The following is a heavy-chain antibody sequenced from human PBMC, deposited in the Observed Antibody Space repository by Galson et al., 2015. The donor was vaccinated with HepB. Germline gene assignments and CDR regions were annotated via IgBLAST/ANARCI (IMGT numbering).Heavy chain of an antibody. CDR2: IIPILGIA. J-gene: IGHJ3*02. Sequence: SVKVSCKASGGTFSSYAISWVRQAPGQGLEWMGRIIPILGIANYAQKFQGRVTITADKSTSTAYMELSSLRSEDTAVYYCARDLGRDYGDYAEGWDDAFDIWGQGTMVTVSS. CDR3: ARDLGRDYGDYAEGWDDAFDI. V-gene: IGHV1-69*04. D-gene: IGHD4-17*01. CDR1: GGTFSSYA.